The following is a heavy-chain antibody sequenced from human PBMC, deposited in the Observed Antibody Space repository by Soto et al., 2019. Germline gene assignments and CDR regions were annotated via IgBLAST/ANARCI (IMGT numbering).Heavy chain of an antibody. D-gene: IGHD4-17*01. J-gene: IGHJ5*02. CDR2: ISGSGGST. V-gene: IGHV3-23*01. Sequence: LRLSCAASGFTFRSYALSWVRQAPGKGLDWVSAISGSGGSTYYADSVKGRFTISRDNSKNTLYLQMNSLRAEDTAVYYCAKEVTTSPYNWFDPSGQGPLVTVS. CDR3: AKEVTTSPYNWFDP. CDR1: GFTFRSYA.